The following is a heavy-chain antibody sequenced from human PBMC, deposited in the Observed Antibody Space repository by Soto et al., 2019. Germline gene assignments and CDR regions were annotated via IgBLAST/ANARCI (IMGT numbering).Heavy chain of an antibody. CDR1: GYTFTNYW. V-gene: IGHV5-10-1*01. CDR2: IDPSDSQT. D-gene: IGHD3-22*01. CDR3: ARQIYDSDTGPNFQYYFDS. J-gene: IGHJ4*02. Sequence: GESLKISCKGSGYTFTNYWITWVRQKPGKGLEWMGRIDPSDSQTYYSPSFRGHVTISVTKSITTVFLQWSSLRASDTAMYYCARQIYDSDTGPNFQYYFDSWGQGTPVTVSS.